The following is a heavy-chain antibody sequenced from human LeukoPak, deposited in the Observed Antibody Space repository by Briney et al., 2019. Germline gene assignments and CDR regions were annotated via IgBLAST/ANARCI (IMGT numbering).Heavy chain of an antibody. CDR2: ISSNGDST. Sequence: GGSLRLSCEASGFTSSSHAMYWVRQAPGKGLEYVSAISSNGDSTYYANSVKGRFTTSRDNSKSTLYLQMGSLRAEDMAVYYCARGLRGVTTCFDCWGQGTLVTVSS. D-gene: IGHD4-17*01. CDR3: ARGLRGVTTCFDC. J-gene: IGHJ4*02. CDR1: GFTSSSHA. V-gene: IGHV3-64*01.